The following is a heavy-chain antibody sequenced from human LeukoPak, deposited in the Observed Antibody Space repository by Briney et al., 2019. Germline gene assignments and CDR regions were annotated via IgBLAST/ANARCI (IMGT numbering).Heavy chain of an antibody. CDR2: ISGSGGST. CDR3: AKGVTVTRFYGMDV. CDR1: GFTFSYYA. Sequence: SGGSLRLSCAASGFTFSYYAMNWVRQAPGKGLEWVSAISGSGGSTYYADSVKGRFTISRDNSKNTLYLQMNSLRAEDTAVYYCAKGVTVTRFYGMDVWGQGTTVTVSS. J-gene: IGHJ6*02. D-gene: IGHD4-17*01. V-gene: IGHV3-23*01.